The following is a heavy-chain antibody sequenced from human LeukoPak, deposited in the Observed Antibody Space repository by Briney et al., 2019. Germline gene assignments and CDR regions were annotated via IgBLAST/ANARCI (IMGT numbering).Heavy chain of an antibody. Sequence: GASVKVSCKASGYTFTSYDINWVRQATGQGLEWMGWMDPNSGNTGYAQKFQGRVTMTRNTSISTAYMELSSLRSEDTAVCYCARDGHCSGGSCYPDYWGQGTLVTVSS. V-gene: IGHV1-8*01. CDR3: ARDGHCSGGSCYPDY. J-gene: IGHJ4*02. D-gene: IGHD2-15*01. CDR2: MDPNSGNT. CDR1: GYTFTSYD.